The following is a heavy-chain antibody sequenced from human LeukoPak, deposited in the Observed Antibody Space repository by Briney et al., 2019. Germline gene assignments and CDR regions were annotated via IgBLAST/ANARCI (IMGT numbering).Heavy chain of an antibody. CDR3: ATTLAGAFDI. J-gene: IGHJ3*02. CDR2: IYTSGST. Sequence: SETLSLTCTVSGGSISSYYWSWIRQPARKGLERIGRIYTSGSTNYNPSLKSRVTMSVDTSKNQYSLKLSSVTAADTAVYYCATTLAGAFDIWGQGTMVTVSS. CDR1: GGSISSYY. V-gene: IGHV4-4*07.